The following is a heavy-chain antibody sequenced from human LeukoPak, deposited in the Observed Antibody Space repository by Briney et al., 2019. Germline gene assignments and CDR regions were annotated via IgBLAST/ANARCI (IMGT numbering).Heavy chain of an antibody. CDR3: ARDVGATTHNWFDP. Sequence: GGSLRLSCAASGFTFSSYAMHWVRQAPGKGLEWVAVISYDGSKKYYADSVKGRFTISRDNSKNTLYLQMNSLRAEDTAVYYCARDVGATTHNWFDPWGQGTLVTVSS. J-gene: IGHJ5*02. D-gene: IGHD1-26*01. V-gene: IGHV3-30*01. CDR1: GFTFSSYA. CDR2: ISYDGSKK.